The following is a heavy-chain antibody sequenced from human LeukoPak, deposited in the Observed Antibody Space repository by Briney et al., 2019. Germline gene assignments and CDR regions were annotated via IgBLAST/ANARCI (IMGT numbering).Heavy chain of an antibody. CDR2: ISSSSSYI. CDR3: ARDVGLWFGETQGVLEDSNWFDP. D-gene: IGHD3-10*01. V-gene: IGHV3-21*01. J-gene: IGHJ5*02. Sequence: GGSLRLSCAASGFTFSSYSMNWVRQAPGKGLEWVSSISSSSSYIYYADSVKGRFTISRDNAKNTLYLQMNSLRAGDTAVYYCARDVGLWFGETQGVLEDSNWFDPWGQGTLVTVSS. CDR1: GFTFSSYS.